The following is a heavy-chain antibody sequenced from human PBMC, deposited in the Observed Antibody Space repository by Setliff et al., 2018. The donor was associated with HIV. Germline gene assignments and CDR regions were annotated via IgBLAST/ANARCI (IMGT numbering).Heavy chain of an antibody. Sequence: GGSLRLSCAASGFTFRDHYMTWIRQAPGKGLEWISYISSSGSTTYYADSVKGRFTISRDNTKNSLYLQMNSLRAEDTAFYYCSKEKFTFTVVRGVIDSWGQGTLVTVSS. D-gene: IGHD3-10*01. CDR3: SKEKFTFTVVRGVIDS. V-gene: IGHV3-11*01. CDR1: GFTFRDHY. J-gene: IGHJ4*02. CDR2: ISSSGSTT.